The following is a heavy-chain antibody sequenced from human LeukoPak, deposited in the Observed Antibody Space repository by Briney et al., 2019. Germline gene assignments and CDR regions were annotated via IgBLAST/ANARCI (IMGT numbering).Heavy chain of an antibody. Sequence: GGSLRLSCAASGFTVSSNYMSWVRQAPGKGLEWVSVIYSGGSTYYADSAKGRFTISRDNSKNTLYLQMNSLRAEDTAVYYCARAPGELLAFDYWGQGTLVTVSS. J-gene: IGHJ4*02. D-gene: IGHD1-26*01. CDR1: GFTVSSNY. CDR3: ARAPGELLAFDY. V-gene: IGHV3-53*01. CDR2: IYSGGST.